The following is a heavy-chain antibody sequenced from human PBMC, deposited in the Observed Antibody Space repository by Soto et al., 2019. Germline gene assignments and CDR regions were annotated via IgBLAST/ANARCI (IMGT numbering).Heavy chain of an antibody. CDR2: ISSSSSTI. J-gene: IGHJ4*02. D-gene: IGHD3-3*01. V-gene: IGHV3-48*01. Sequence: GGSLRLSCAASGFTFSSYSMNWVRQAPGKGLEWVSYISSSSSTIYYADSVKGRFTISRDNAKNSLYLQINSLRAEDTAVYYCAREGFLEWLQFDYWGQGTLVTVSS. CDR1: GFTFSSYS. CDR3: AREGFLEWLQFDY.